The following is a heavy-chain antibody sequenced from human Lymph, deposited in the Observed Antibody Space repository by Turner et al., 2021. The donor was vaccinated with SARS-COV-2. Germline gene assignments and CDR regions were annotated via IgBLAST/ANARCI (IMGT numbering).Heavy chain of an antibody. CDR1: GGSISSSSHY. CDR3: ARLVRRAEYYFDY. D-gene: IGHD3-10*01. J-gene: IGHJ4*02. CDR2: IDYSGSN. Sequence: QLQLQESGPGLVKPSETLSLTCTVSGGSISSSSHYWGWIRQPPGRGLEWIGHIDYSGSNYYNPSLKSRVTISVDTSKNQFSLKLSSVTAADTAVYYWARLVRRAEYYFDYWGQGTLVTVSS. V-gene: IGHV4-39*01.